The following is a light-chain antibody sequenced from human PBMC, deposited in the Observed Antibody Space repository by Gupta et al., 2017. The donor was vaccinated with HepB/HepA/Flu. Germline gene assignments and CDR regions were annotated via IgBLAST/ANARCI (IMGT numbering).Light chain of an antibody. J-gene: IGLJ1*01. Sequence: QSALTQPASVSGSPGQSITISCTGTSSDVGGYNYVSWYQQHPGKAPKLMIYDVSNRPSGVSNRFSGSKSGNTASLTISGLQAEDEADYYCKSYASSSTLAYVFGTGTKVTGL. CDR2: DVS. V-gene: IGLV2-14*01. CDR3: KSYASSSTLAYV. CDR1: SSDVGGYNY.